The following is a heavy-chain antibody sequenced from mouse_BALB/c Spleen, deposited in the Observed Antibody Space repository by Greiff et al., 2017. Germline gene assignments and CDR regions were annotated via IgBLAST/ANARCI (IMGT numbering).Heavy chain of an antibody. J-gene: IGHJ2*01. CDR2: INPYNDGT. CDR3: AREGTTATDY. V-gene: IGHV1-14*01. CDR1: GYTFTSYV. D-gene: IGHD1-2*01. Sequence: EVQRVESGPELVKPGASVKMSCKASGYTFTSYVMHWVKQKPGQGLEWIGYINPYNDGTKYNEKFKGKATLTSDKSSSTAYMELSSLTSEDSAVYYCAREGTTATDYWGQGTTLTVSS.